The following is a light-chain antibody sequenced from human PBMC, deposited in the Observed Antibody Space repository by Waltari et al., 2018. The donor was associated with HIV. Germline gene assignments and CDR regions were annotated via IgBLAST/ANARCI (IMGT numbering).Light chain of an antibody. Sequence: QSALTQPPSASGSPGQSVTISRTGTSSDVGAFDYVSWYHQQTHKAPKLILYEVNRRPSGVPDRFSVSKSGNTASLTVSGLQPEDEGDYYCSSYKDANDVVFVGGTKLTVL. CDR3: SSYKDANDVV. CDR1: SSDVGAFDY. CDR2: EVN. J-gene: IGLJ2*01. V-gene: IGLV2-8*01.